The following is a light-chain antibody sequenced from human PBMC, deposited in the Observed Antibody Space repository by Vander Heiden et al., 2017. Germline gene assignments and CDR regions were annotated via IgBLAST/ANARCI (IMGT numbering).Light chain of an antibody. CDR3: QQSYNSPYT. V-gene: IGKV1-39*01. CDR1: QSISNY. Sequence: DIQITQAASTLSASVGDRVTITCRASQSISNYLNWYQHKPGKAPNLLIYGAYSLQSGVTATFSGSRSRTDFTLTIPSLQTEDFATYYCQQSYNSPYTFGQGTKLEMK. CDR2: GAY. J-gene: IGKJ2*01.